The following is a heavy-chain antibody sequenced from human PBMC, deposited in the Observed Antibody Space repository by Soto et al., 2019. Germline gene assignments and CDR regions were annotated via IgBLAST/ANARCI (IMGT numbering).Heavy chain of an antibody. Sequence: EVQLLESGGGLVQPGGSLRLSCAASGFTFSTYAMSWVRQAPGKGLEWVSGISGSGGSTYYADSVKGRFTFSRDNSKNTLYLQMNSLRAEDTAVYYCSKGRYSGSSRGNYFDYWGQGTLVTVSS. CDR2: ISGSGGST. V-gene: IGHV3-23*01. CDR1: GFTFSTYA. J-gene: IGHJ4*02. D-gene: IGHD1-26*01. CDR3: SKGRYSGSSRGNYFDY.